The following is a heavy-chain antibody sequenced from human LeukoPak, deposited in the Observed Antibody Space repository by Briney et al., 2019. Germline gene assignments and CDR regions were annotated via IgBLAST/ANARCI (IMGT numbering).Heavy chain of an antibody. CDR2: IVVGSGNT. Sequence: SVKVSCKASGFTFTSSAVQWVRQARGQRLGWIGWIVVGSGNTNYAQKFQERVTITRDMSTSTAYMELSSLRSEDTAVYYCAARNAYDDYTLYFDYWGQGTLVTVSS. V-gene: IGHV1-58*01. J-gene: IGHJ4*02. CDR3: AARNAYDDYTLYFDY. CDR1: GFTFTSSA. D-gene: IGHD4-17*01.